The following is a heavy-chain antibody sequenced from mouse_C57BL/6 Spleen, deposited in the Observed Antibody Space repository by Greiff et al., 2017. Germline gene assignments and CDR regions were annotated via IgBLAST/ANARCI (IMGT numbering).Heavy chain of an antibody. CDR2: ISDGGSYT. D-gene: IGHD2-5*01. Sequence: EVMLVESGGGLVKPGGSLKLSCAASGFTFSSYAMSWVRQTPEKRLEWVATISDGGSYTYYPDNVKGRFTISRDNAKNNLYLQMSHLKSEDTAMYYCARVYSNYVGYAMDYWGQGTSVTVSS. CDR3: ARVYSNYVGYAMDY. V-gene: IGHV5-4*03. J-gene: IGHJ4*01. CDR1: GFTFSSYA.